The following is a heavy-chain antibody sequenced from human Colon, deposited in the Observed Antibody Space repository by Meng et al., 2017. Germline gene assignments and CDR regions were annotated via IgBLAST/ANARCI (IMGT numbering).Heavy chain of an antibody. CDR2: IYYSGST. CDR1: GGSISSYY. V-gene: IGHV4-59*01. D-gene: IGHD5-12*01. Sequence: SETLSLTCTVSGGSISSYYWSWIRQPPGKGLEWIGYIYYSGSTNYNPSLKSRVTISVDTSKNQFSLKLSSVTAADTAVYYCAREGDIVATAGFDYWGQGTLVPSPQ. J-gene: IGHJ4*02. CDR3: AREGDIVATAGFDY.